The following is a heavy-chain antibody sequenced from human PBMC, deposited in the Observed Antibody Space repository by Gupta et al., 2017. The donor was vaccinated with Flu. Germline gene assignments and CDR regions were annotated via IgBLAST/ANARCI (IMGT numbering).Heavy chain of an antibody. D-gene: IGHD3-16*01. J-gene: IGHJ4*02. Sequence: EVQLVESGGGLVQPGGSLRLSCAASGFTLSSYDMSWVRQAPGGGLEWVSFISSSAVTYDGDPVRGRFTISRDNAKNSLYLQMSGLRDEDTAVYYCARGHWANWGQGTLVTVSS. CDR3: ARGHWAN. CDR1: GFTLSSYD. V-gene: IGHV3-48*03. CDR2: ISSSAVT.